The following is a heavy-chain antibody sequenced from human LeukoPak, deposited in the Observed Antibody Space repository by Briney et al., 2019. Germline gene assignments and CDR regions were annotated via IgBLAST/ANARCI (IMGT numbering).Heavy chain of an antibody. Sequence: GGSLRLYCAASGFTFSSYWMSWVRQAPGKGLEWVANIKQDGSEKYYVDSVKGRFTISRDNAKNSLYLQMNSLRAEDTAVYYCARDRSDSSGPDAFDIWGQGTMVTVSS. J-gene: IGHJ3*02. D-gene: IGHD3-22*01. V-gene: IGHV3-7*01. CDR1: GFTFSSYW. CDR3: ARDRSDSSGPDAFDI. CDR2: IKQDGSEK.